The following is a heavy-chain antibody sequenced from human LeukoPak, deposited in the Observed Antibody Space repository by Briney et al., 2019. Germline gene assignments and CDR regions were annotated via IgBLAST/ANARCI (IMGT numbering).Heavy chain of an antibody. Sequence: GGSLRLSCAASGFTFSSYWMSWVRQAPGKGLEWVANIKQDGSEKYYVDSVKGRFTISRDNAKNSLYLQMNSLRAEDTAVYYCARWGGSSRIYYYYYYMDVWGKGTTVTISS. CDR3: ARWGGSSRIYYYYYYMDV. D-gene: IGHD2-15*01. CDR1: GFTFSSYW. J-gene: IGHJ6*03. V-gene: IGHV3-7*01. CDR2: IKQDGSEK.